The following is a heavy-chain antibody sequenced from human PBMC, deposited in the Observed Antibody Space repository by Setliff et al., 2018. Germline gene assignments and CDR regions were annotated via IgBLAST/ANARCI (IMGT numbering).Heavy chain of an antibody. Sequence: GGSLRLSCAASGFTFSTFAMSWVRQAPGKGLEWVSHISGSGSSSSYVDSVKGRFTISRDNAKNSLYLQMNSLRVEDTAVYYCARDGVPPLNYNFWSGNFEFWGQGTLVTVSS. J-gene: IGHJ4*02. V-gene: IGHV3-23*01. CDR3: ARDGVPPLNYNFWSGNFEF. D-gene: IGHD3-3*01. CDR1: GFTFSTFA. CDR2: ISGSGSSS.